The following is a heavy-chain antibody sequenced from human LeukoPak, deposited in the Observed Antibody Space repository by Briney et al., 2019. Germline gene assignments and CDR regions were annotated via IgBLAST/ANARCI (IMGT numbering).Heavy chain of an antibody. J-gene: IGHJ5*02. V-gene: IGHV4-34*01. CDR1: GGSFSGYY. D-gene: IGHD2-15*01. Sequence: SSETLSLTCAVYGGSFSGYYWSWIRQPPGKGLEWIGEINHSGSTNYNPSLKSRVTISVDTSKNQFSLKLSSVTAADTAVYYCARDYCSGGSCYNWFDPWGQGTLVTVSS. CDR3: ARDYCSGGSCYNWFDP. CDR2: INHSGST.